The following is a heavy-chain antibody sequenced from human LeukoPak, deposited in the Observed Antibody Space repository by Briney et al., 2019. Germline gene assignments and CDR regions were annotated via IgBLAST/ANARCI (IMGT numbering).Heavy chain of an antibody. J-gene: IGHJ5*02. CDR3: AKYQSRLWFGDSNWFDP. V-gene: IGHV3-23*01. CDR2: ISGSGGST. CDR1: ALTFSIYA. Sequence: SRRLSWAAYALTFSIYAISWVRPPPGKGLEWVSAISGSGGSTYYADSVKGRFTISRDNSKNTLYLQMNSLRAEDTAVYYCAKYQSRLWFGDSNWFDPWVQGTLVTVSS. D-gene: IGHD3-10*01.